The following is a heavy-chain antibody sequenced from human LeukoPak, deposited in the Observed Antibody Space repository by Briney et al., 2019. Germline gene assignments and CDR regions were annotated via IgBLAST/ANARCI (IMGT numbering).Heavy chain of an antibody. D-gene: IGHD4-17*01. J-gene: IGHJ5*02. CDR1: GYSISSGYY. CDR3: AREYGAYTVGDWFDP. V-gene: IGHV4-38-2*02. Sequence: ASETLSLTCTVSGYSISSGYYWGWIRQPPGKGLEWIGSIYHSGSTYYNPSLKSRVTISVDTSKNQFSLKLSSVTAADTAVYYCAREYGAYTVGDWFDPWGQGTLVTVSS. CDR2: IYHSGST.